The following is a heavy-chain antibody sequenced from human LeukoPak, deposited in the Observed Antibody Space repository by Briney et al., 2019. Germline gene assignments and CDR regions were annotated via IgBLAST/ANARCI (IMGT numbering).Heavy chain of an antibody. Sequence: GGSLRLSCAASGFTFSSYAMSWVRQAPGKGLEWVSAISGSGGSTYYADSVKGRFTISRDNSKNTLYLQMNSLRAEDTAVYYCAKDHGMITFGGVIIPEYYFDYWGQGTLVTVSS. V-gene: IGHV3-23*01. CDR2: ISGSGGST. CDR1: GFTFSSYA. CDR3: AKDHGMITFGGVIIPEYYFDY. D-gene: IGHD3-16*02. J-gene: IGHJ4*02.